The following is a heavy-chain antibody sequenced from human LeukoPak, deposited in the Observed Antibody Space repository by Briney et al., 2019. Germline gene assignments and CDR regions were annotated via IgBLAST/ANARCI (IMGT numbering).Heavy chain of an antibody. Sequence: GGSLRLSCAASGFTFSSHGMHWVRQAPGKGLEWVAVLWYDGSNKYYADSVKGRFTISRDNSKNTLYLQMNSLRAEDTAVYYCAKVPYGDYVFDYWGQGTLVTVSS. CDR3: AKVPYGDYVFDY. CDR1: GFTFSSHG. D-gene: IGHD4-17*01. V-gene: IGHV3-30*02. J-gene: IGHJ4*02. CDR2: LWYDGSNK.